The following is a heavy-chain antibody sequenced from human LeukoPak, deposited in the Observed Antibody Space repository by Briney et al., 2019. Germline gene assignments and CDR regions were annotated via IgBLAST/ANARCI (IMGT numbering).Heavy chain of an antibody. Sequence: GGSLRLSCAASGFTFDDYAMHWVRQAPGKGLEWVSGISWNSGSIGYADSVKGRFTISRDNSKNTLYLQMNSLRAEDTAVYYCARETNGSEDWGQGTLVTVSS. J-gene: IGHJ4*02. CDR2: ISWNSGSI. D-gene: IGHD2-15*01. CDR1: GFTFDDYA. V-gene: IGHV3-9*01. CDR3: ARETNGSED.